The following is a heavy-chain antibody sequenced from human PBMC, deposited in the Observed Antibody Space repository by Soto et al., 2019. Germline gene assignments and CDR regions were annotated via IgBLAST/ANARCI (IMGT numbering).Heavy chain of an antibody. Sequence: GGSLRLSCAASGFTFSSYAMHWVRQAPGKGLEWVAVISYDGSNKYYADSVKGRFTISRDNSKNTLYLQMNSLRAEDTAVYYCARDGTIEYSGSYYYGMDVWGQGTTVTVSS. CDR1: GFTFSSYA. D-gene: IGHD1-26*01. J-gene: IGHJ6*02. CDR3: ARDGTIEYSGSYYYGMDV. CDR2: ISYDGSNK. V-gene: IGHV3-30-3*01.